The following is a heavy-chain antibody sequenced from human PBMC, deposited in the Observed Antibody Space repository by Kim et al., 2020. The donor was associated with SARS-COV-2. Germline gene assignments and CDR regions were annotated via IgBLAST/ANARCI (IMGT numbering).Heavy chain of an antibody. CDR3: ARGRTFDWLLNRMLNAEFDS. CDR2: INHRGST. CDR1: YH. J-gene: IGHJ4*02. V-gene: IGHV4-34*01. D-gene: IGHD3-9*01. Sequence: YHWSWVRQPPGKGLEWIGEINHRGSTNYNPSLKSRVTLSVDTSKSQFSLKLTSVTAADTAVYYCARGRTFDWLLNRMLNAEFDSWGQGTLAT.